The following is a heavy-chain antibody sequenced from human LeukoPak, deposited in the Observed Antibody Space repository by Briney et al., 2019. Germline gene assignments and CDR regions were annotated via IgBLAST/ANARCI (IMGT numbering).Heavy chain of an antibody. Sequence: GGSLRLSCAASGFTFTNYWMSWVRQAPGKGLELVANIKQDRSEKYYVDSVKGRFTISRDNAKNSLYLQMNSLKTEDTAVYDCAREYDAFDYWGQGTLVTVSS. CDR2: IKQDRSEK. CDR3: AREYDAFDY. V-gene: IGHV3-7*03. J-gene: IGHJ4*02. D-gene: IGHD3-16*01. CDR1: GFTFTNYW.